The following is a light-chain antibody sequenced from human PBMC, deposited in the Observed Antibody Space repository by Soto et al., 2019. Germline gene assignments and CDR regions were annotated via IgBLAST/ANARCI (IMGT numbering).Light chain of an antibody. J-gene: IGKJ1*01. CDR3: QHSYSTPWT. V-gene: IGKV1-39*01. CDR2: AAS. CDR1: QSISSY. Sequence: DIQMTQSPSSLSASVGDRVTITCRASQSISSYLNWYQQKPGKAPKLLIYAASSLQSGVPSRFSGSGSGTDFTLTISSLQSEDFVTYYCQHSYSTPWTFGQGTKVEIK.